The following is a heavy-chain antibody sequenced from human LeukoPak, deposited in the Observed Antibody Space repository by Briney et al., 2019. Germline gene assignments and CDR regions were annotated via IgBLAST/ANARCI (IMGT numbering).Heavy chain of an antibody. J-gene: IGHJ4*02. Sequence: GGSLRLSCTASGFAFSVYAMSWLRQPPGKGLEWVSAMSGSGGMTYYADSVKGRFSISRDNSKNTLHLQMNSLRAEDTAVYYCAKGAMPYYDGSGYNYFDYWGQGTPVTVSS. D-gene: IGHD3-22*01. V-gene: IGHV3-23*01. CDR3: AKGAMPYYDGSGYNYFDY. CDR2: MSGSGGMT. CDR1: GFAFSVYA.